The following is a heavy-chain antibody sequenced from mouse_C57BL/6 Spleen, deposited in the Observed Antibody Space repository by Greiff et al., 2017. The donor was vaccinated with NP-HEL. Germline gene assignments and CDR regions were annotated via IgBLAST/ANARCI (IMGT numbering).Heavy chain of an antibody. CDR3: APYDYDGGAWFAY. CDR2: ISYDGSN. J-gene: IGHJ3*01. D-gene: IGHD2-4*01. CDR1: GYSITSGYY. Sequence: EVQLVESGPGLVKPSQSLSLTCSVTGYSITSGYYWNWIRQFPGNKLEWMGYISYDGSNNYNPSLKNRISITRDTSKSQFFLKLNSVTTEDTATYYCAPYDYDGGAWFAYWGQGTLVTVSA. V-gene: IGHV3-6*01.